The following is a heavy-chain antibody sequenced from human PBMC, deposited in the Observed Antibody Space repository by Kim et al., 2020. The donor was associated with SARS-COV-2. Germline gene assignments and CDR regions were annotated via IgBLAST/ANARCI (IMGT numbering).Heavy chain of an antibody. CDR1: GFTFSNAW. Sequence: LSLTCAASGFTFSNAWMSWVRQAPGKGLEWVGRIKSKSDGGTTDYAAPVKGRFTISRDDSKNTLYLQMNSLKTEDTAVYYCTTGAYYDILTGPGYDYWGQGTLVTVSS. D-gene: IGHD3-9*01. CDR3: TTGAYYDILTGPGYDY. V-gene: IGHV3-15*01. J-gene: IGHJ4*02. CDR2: IKSKSDGGTT.